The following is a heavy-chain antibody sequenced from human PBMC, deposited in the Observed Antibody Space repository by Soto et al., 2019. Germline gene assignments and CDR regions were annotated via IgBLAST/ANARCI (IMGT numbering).Heavy chain of an antibody. Sequence: GGSLRLSCAASGFTFSNAWMSWVRQAPGKGLEWVGRIKSKTDDGTTDYAAPVKGRFTISRDDSKNTLYLQMNSLKTEDTAVYYCTTADAFDIWGQGTMVTVSS. CDR3: TTADAFDI. J-gene: IGHJ3*02. CDR1: GFTFSNAW. V-gene: IGHV3-15*01. CDR2: IKSKTDDGTT.